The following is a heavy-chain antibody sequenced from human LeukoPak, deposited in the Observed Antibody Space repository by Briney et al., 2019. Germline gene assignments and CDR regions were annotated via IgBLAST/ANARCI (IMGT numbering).Heavy chain of an antibody. V-gene: IGHV1-24*01. CDR3: ATDPFPSADWVGATNVNDY. J-gene: IGHJ4*02. CDR1: GYTLTELS. CDR2: FDPEDGET. D-gene: IGHD1-26*01. Sequence: ASVKVSCKVSGYTLTELSMHWVRQAPGKGLEWMGGFDPEDGETIYAQKFQGRVTMTEDTSTDTAYMELSSLRSEDTAVYYCATDPFPSADWVGATNVNDYWGQGTLVTVSS.